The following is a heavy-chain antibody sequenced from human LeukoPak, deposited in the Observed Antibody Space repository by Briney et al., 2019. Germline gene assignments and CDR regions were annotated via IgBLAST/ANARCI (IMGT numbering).Heavy chain of an antibody. CDR1: GFTFSSYS. CDR2: ISSSSSYI. V-gene: IGHV3-21*04. CDR3: AKDPVAVVVAATSDY. D-gene: IGHD2-15*01. Sequence: SGGSLRLSCAASGFTFSSYSMNWVRQAPGKGLEWVSSISSSSSYIYYADSVKGRFAISRDNSKNTLYLQMNSLRAEDTAVYYCAKDPVAVVVAATSDYWGQGTLVTVSS. J-gene: IGHJ4*02.